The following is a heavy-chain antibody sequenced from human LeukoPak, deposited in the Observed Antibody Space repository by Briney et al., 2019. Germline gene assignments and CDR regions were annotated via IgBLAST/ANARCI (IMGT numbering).Heavy chain of an antibody. V-gene: IGHV4-61*08. D-gene: IGHD3-16*01. CDR1: GGSISSGGYS. J-gene: IGHJ4*02. CDR3: ARLPHYYV. CDR2: IYYSGST. Sequence: PSQTLSLTCAVSGGSISSGGYSWSWIRQPPGKGLEWIGYIYYSGSTNYNPSLKSRVTISVDTSKNQFSLKLSSVTAADTAVYYCARLPHYYVWGQGTLVTVSS.